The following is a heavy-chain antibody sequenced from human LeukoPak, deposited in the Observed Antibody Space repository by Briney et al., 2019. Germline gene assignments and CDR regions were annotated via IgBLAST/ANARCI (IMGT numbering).Heavy chain of an antibody. V-gene: IGHV4-39*07. Sequence: ASETLSLTCTVSGGSISSSSYYWGWIRQPPGKGLEWIGSIYYSGSTYYNPSLKSRVTISVDKSTNQFSLKLSSVTAADTAVYYCARVYSRENYFDYWGQGTLVTVSS. CDR3: ARVYSRENYFDY. J-gene: IGHJ4*02. D-gene: IGHD5-18*01. CDR1: GGSISSSSYY. CDR2: IYYSGST.